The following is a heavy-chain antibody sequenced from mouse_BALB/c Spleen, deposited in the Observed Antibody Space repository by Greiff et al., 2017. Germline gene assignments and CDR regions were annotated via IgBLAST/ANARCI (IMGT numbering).Heavy chain of an antibody. CDR2: IDPENGNT. Sequence: VQLKESGAELVRPGALVKLSCKASGFNITDYYMHWVKQRPEQGLEWIGWIDPENGNTIYDPKFQGKASITADTSSNTAYLQLSSLTSEDTAVYYCASGNYAYAMDYWGQGTSVTVSS. CDR1: GFNITDYY. V-gene: IGHV14-1*02. J-gene: IGHJ4*01. CDR3: ASGNYAYAMDY. D-gene: IGHD2-1*01.